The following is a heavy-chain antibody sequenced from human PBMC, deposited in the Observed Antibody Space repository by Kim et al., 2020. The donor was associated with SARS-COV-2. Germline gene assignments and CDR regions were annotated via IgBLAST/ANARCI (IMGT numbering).Heavy chain of an antibody. CDR2: INGGNGNT. J-gene: IGHJ5*02. CDR3: AGEGSGSYNWFDP. D-gene: IGHD3-10*01. CDR1: GYTFDTFS. V-gene: IGHV1-3*01. Sequence: ASVKVSCKASGYTFDTFSLYWVRQAPGQRFEWMGWINGGNGNTRYSQTFQGRVTITRDRAATTAYMELSSLTSKDTAVYYCAGEGSGSYNWFDPWGQGTLVTVSS.